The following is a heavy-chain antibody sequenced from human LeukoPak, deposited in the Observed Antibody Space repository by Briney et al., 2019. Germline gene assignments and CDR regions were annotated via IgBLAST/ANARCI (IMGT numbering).Heavy chain of an antibody. J-gene: IGHJ4*02. V-gene: IGHV3-43*02. Sequence: GGSLRLSCAASGFTFDDYAMHWVRQAPGKGLEWVSLISGDGGSTYYADSVKGRFTISRDNSKNSLYLQMNSLKTEDTAVYYCTTDPTYNGYSYYYFDYWGQGTLVTVSS. CDR1: GFTFDDYA. CDR2: ISGDGGST. D-gene: IGHD3-22*01. CDR3: TTDPTYNGYSYYYFDY.